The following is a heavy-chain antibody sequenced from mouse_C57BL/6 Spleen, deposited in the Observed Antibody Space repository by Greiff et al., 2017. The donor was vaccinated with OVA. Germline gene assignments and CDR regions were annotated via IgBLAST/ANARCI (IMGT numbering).Heavy chain of an antibody. J-gene: IGHJ4*01. D-gene: IGHD1-1*01. Sequence: VQLQQSGAELVMPGASVKLSCKASGYTFTSYWMHWVKQRPGQGLEWIGEIDPSDSYTNYNQKFKGKSTLTVDKSSSTAYMQLSSLTSEDSAVYYCARGYYYGSSYSAMDYWGQGTSVTVSS. CDR2: IDPSDSYT. V-gene: IGHV1-69*01. CDR1: GYTFTSYW. CDR3: ARGYYYGSSYSAMDY.